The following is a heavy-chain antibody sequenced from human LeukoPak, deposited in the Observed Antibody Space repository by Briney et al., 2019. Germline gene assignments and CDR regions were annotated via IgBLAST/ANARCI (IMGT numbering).Heavy chain of an antibody. J-gene: IGHJ6*03. V-gene: IGHV1-69*05. Sequence: GASVKVPCKASGGTFSSYAISWVRQAPGQGLEWMGGIIPIFDTANYAQKFQGRVTITTDESTSTAYMELSSLRSEDTAVYYCARESGGNSYYYYMDVWGKGTTVTVSS. CDR3: ARESGGNSYYYYMDV. D-gene: IGHD4-23*01. CDR1: GGTFSSYA. CDR2: IIPIFDTA.